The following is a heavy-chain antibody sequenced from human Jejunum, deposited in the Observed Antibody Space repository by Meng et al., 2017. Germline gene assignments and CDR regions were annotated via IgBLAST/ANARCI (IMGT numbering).Heavy chain of an antibody. J-gene: IGHJ4*02. CDR2: IYPDNGDT. CDR3: ATLTVGSGTYYTF. V-gene: IGHV1-2*02. Sequence: ASVKVSCKASGYTFTANYIHWVRQAPGQGLEWMGWIYPDNGDTNYAQEFQGRVTMTSDTSITTAYMELTGRISGDTVLYYCATLTVGSGTYYTFWGQGTLVTVSS. D-gene: IGHD3-10*01. CDR1: GYTFTANY.